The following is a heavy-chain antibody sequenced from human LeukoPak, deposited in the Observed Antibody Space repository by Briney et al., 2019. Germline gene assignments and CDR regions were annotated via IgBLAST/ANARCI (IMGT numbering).Heavy chain of an antibody. V-gene: IGHV3-30-3*01. CDR2: ISYDGSNK. J-gene: IGHJ1*01. CDR3: ATSGLPGQITFPHD. Sequence: GGSLRLSCAASGFTFSNYAMHWVRQAPGKGLEWVAVISYDGSNKYYADSVKGRFTISRDNSKNTLYLQMNSLRAEDTAVYYCATSGLPGQITFPHDWGQGTLVTVSS. D-gene: IGHD2/OR15-2a*01. CDR1: GFTFSNYA.